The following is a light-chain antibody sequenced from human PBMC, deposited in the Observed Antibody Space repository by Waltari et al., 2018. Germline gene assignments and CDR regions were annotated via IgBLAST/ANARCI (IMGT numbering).Light chain of an antibody. CDR2: DVD. CDR1: SSDIGKYNL. J-gene: IGLJ3*02. CDR3: GSYAGSAVSV. Sequence: QSALTQTATVSGSPGQSLTISCSGASSDIGKYNLFSWYQQHPGKAPTLIVYDVDKRPSGVSNRFSGSKSGNTAFLTISGLQTADEADYYCGSYAGSAVSVFGGGTKLTVL. V-gene: IGLV2-23*02.